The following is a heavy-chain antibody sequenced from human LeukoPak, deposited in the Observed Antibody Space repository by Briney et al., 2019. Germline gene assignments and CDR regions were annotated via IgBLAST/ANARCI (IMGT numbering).Heavy chain of an antibody. CDR2: INAGNGNT. CDR1: GYTFTGYY. D-gene: IGHD4-17*01. V-gene: IGHV1-3*01. CDR3: AREGDGEGYYYYMDV. J-gene: IGHJ6*03. Sequence: ASVKVSCKASGYTFTGYYMHWVRQAPGQRLEWMGWINAGNGNTKYSQEFQGRVTITRDTSASTAYMELSSLRSDDTAVYYCAREGDGEGYYYYMDVWGKGTTVTVSS.